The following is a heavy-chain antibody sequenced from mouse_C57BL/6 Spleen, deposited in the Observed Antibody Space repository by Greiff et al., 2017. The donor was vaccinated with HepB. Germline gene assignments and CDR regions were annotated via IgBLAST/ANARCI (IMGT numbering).Heavy chain of an antibody. J-gene: IGHJ2*01. Sequence: EVQRVESGEGLVKPGGSLKLSCAASGFTFSSYAMSWVRQTPEKRLEWVAYISSGGDYIYYADTVKGRFTISRDNARNTLYLQMSSLKSEDTAMYYCTRTPSWKYYFDYWGQGTTLTVSS. V-gene: IGHV5-9-1*02. CDR3: TRTPSWKYYFDY. CDR2: ISSGGDYI. CDR1: GFTFSSYA.